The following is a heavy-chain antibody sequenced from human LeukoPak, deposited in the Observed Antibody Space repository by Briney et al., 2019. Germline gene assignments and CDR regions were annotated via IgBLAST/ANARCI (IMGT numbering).Heavy chain of an antibody. CDR2: ISDDGRSK. V-gene: IGHV3-30*18. D-gene: IGHD4-17*01. Sequence: GGSPGLSCAASGFSFISYGMHWVRQAPGKGLEWVGVISDDGRSKDYADSVKGRFTISRDNSKDTLYLQMNSLRDEDTAVYYCAKRPSDYGDYVSYFDYWGQGTLVTVSS. CDR3: AKRPSDYGDYVSYFDY. J-gene: IGHJ4*02. CDR1: GFSFISYG.